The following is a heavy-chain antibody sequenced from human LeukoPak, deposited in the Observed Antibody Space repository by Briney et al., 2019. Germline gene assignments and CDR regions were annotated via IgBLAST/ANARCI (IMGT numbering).Heavy chain of an antibody. CDR2: IKSKTDGGTT. CDR1: GFTFSNAW. Sequence: GGSLRLPCAASGFTFSNAWMSWVRQAPGKGLEWVGRIKSKTDGGTTDYAAPVKGRFTISRDDSKNTLYLQMNSLKTEDTAVYYCTTDLSSPLYYYYGMDVWGQGTTVTVSS. CDR3: TTDLSSPLYYYYGMDV. D-gene: IGHD6-13*01. V-gene: IGHV3-15*01. J-gene: IGHJ6*02.